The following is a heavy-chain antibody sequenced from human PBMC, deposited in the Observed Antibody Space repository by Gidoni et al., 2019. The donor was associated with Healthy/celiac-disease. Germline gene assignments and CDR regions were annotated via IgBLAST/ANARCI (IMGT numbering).Heavy chain of an antibody. CDR2: IYHSGST. CDR1: GYPISSGYY. J-gene: IGHJ3*02. V-gene: IGHV4-38-2*02. CDR3: ARDTAMVHSSGLDAFDI. D-gene: IGHD5-18*01. Sequence: QVQLQESGPGLVKPSETLSLTCAVSGYPISSGYYWGWIRQPPGKGLEWIGSIYHSGSTYYNPSLKSRVTISVDTSKNQFSLKLSSVTAADTAVYYCARDTAMVHSSGLDAFDIWGQGTMVTVSS.